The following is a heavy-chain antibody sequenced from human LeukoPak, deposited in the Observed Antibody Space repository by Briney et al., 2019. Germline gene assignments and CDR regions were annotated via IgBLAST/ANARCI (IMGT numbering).Heavy chain of an antibody. D-gene: IGHD3-10*01. CDR2: ISGSGGST. Sequence: GSLRLSCAASGFTFSSYAMSWVRQAPGKGLEWVSAISGSGGSTYYADSVKGRFTISRDNAKNSLYLQMKSLRVGDTAVYYCARVYYGSRSYSFDNWGQGTLVTVSS. J-gene: IGHJ4*02. V-gene: IGHV3-23*01. CDR3: ARVYYGSRSYSFDN. CDR1: GFTFSSYA.